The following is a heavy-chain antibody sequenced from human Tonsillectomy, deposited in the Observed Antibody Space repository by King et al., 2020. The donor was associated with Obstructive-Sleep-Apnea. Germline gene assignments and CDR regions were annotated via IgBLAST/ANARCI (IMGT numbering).Heavy chain of an antibody. CDR2: INHSGST. CDR3: ARAKGYCSSTSCYPREFDP. CDR1: GGSFSGYY. D-gene: IGHD2-2*01. Sequence: VQLQQWGAGLLKPSETLSLTCAVYGGSFSGYYWSWIRQPPGKGLEWIGEINHSGSTNYNPSLKSRVTISVDTSKNQVSLKLSSVTAADTAVYYCARAKGYCSSTSCYPREFDPWGQGTLVTVSS. J-gene: IGHJ5*02. V-gene: IGHV4-34*01.